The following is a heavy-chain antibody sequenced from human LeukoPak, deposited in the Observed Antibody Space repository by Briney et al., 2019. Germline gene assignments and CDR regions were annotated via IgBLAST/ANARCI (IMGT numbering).Heavy chain of an antibody. D-gene: IGHD3-22*01. CDR3: ARDNYYDSSGPDY. J-gene: IGHJ4*02. CDR1: GFTFSSYA. V-gene: IGHV3-30-3*01. Sequence: PGGSLRLSCAASGFTFSSYAMHWVRQAPGKGLEWVAVISYDGSNKYYADSVKGRFTISRGNSKNTLYLQMNSLRAEDTAVYYCARDNYYDSSGPDYWGQGTLVTVSS. CDR2: ISYDGSNK.